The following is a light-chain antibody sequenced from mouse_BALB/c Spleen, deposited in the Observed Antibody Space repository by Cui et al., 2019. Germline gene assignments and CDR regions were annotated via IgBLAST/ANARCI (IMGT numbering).Light chain of an antibody. CDR1: ESVYSYGNSF. J-gene: IGKJ2*01. Sequence: DIVMTESTASLAVSQGQRDTISCRARESVYSYGNSFMHWYQQKPGQPPKLLIYRASNLESGIPARFSGSGSRTDFTLTIYPVEADDVATYYCQQSNDDPYTFGGGTKLEIK. CDR2: RAS. CDR3: QQSNDDPYT. V-gene: IGKV3-5*01.